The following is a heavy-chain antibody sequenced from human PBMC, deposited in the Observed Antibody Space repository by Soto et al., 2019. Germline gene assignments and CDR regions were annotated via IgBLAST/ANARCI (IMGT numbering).Heavy chain of an antibody. V-gene: IGHV4-4*07. CDR3: ATLRGALDP. CDR2: VSTSGIT. D-gene: IGHD3-16*01. Sequence: XXTLSLPCTVSGASITSHGWRWIRQPAGKGLEWIGRVSTSGITNYNPSLKSRVTMSVDTSKNQFSLHMTSVTAADTAVYYCATLRGALDPWGQGILVTVSS. J-gene: IGHJ5*02. CDR1: GASITSHG.